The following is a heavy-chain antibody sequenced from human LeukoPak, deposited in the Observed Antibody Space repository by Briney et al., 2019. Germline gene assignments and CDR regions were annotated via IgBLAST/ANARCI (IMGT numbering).Heavy chain of an antibody. CDR1: GGSISSYY. J-gene: IGHJ4*02. D-gene: IGHD2-2*03. CDR3: ARHEDGYCSSTSCYGN. Sequence: SETLSLTCTVSGGSISSYYWSWIRQPPGKGLEWIGYIYYSGSTKYNPSLKSRVTISVDTSKNRFSLKLSSVTAADTAVYYCARHEDGYCSSTSCYGNWGQGTLVTVSS. CDR2: IYYSGST. V-gene: IGHV4-59*08.